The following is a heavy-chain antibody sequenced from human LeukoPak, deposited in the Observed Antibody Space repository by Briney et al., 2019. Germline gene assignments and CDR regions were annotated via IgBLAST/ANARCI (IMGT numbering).Heavy chain of an antibody. CDR1: GGSISSYY. D-gene: IGHD6-13*01. V-gene: IGHV4-59*08. CDR2: IYYSGST. Sequence: SETLSLTCTVSGGSISSYYWSWIRQPPGKGLEWIGYIYYSGSTNYNPSLKSRVTISVDTSKNQFSLKLSSVTAADTAVYYCTRSPAAGTFIFDYWGQGTLVTVSS. J-gene: IGHJ4*02. CDR3: TRSPAAGTFIFDY.